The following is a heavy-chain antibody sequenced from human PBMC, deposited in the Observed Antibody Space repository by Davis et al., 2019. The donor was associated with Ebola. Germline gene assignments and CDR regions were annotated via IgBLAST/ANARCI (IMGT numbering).Heavy chain of an antibody. Sequence: SETLSLTCTVSGGSISSGGYYWSWIRQHPGKGLEWIGYIYYSGSTNYNPSLKSRVTISVDTSKNQFSLKLSSVTAADTAVYYCARVRLVVVPAAIRNWFDPWGQGTLVTVSS. V-gene: IGHV4-31*03. CDR3: ARVRLVVVPAAIRNWFDP. CDR2: IYYSGST. CDR1: GGSISSGGYY. J-gene: IGHJ5*02. D-gene: IGHD2-2*02.